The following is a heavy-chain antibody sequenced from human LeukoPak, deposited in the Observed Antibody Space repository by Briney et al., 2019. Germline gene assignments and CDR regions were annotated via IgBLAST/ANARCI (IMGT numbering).Heavy chain of an antibody. CDR2: IYSGGST. J-gene: IGHJ4*02. Sequence: GGSLRLSCAASGFTVSSNYMSWVRQAPGKGLEWVSVIYSGGSTYYADSVKGRFTISRDNSKNTLYLQVNSLRAEDTAVYYCARDLIVGATLGSDYWGQGTLVTVSS. D-gene: IGHD1-26*01. V-gene: IGHV3-53*01. CDR1: GFTVSSNY. CDR3: ARDLIVGATLGSDY.